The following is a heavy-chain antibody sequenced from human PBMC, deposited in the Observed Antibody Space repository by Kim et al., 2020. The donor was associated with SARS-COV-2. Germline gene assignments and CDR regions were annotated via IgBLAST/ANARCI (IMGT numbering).Heavy chain of an antibody. CDR3: ARHSGGYRRSY. Sequence: TYHNPSLKSRVTISVDTSKTQFSLKLSSVTAADTAVYYCARHSGGYRRSYWGQGTLVTVSS. D-gene: IGHD5-12*01. V-gene: IGHV4-39*01. CDR2: T. J-gene: IGHJ4*02.